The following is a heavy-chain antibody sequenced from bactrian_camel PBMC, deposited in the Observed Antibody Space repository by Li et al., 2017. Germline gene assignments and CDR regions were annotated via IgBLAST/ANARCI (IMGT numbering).Heavy chain of an antibody. CDR3: AEGRGSRGEHCYSLND. Sequence: HVQLVESGGGSVQAGGSLRLSCSASADALMYMAWFRQTPGKEREGVATLDQDGTTTYGDSVKGRFTIASDNAKNTVYLQMNNLQPEDTATYYCAEGRGSRGEHCYSLNDWGQGTQVTVSS. CDR1: ADALMY. V-gene: IGHV3S53*01. J-gene: IGHJ4*01. CDR2: LDQDGTT. D-gene: IGHD6*01.